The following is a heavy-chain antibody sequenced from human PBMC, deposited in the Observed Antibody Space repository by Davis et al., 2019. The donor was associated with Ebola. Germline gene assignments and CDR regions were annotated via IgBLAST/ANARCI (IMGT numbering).Heavy chain of an antibody. CDR2: IYYSGST. CDR1: GGSIISSSYY. CDR3: ARGPGFPDY. Sequence: SETLSLTCTVSGGSIISSSYYWGWIRQPPGKGLEWIGSIYYSGSTYYNPSLKSRVTISVDTSKNQFSLKLSSVTAADTAVYYCARGPGFPDYWGQGTLVTVSS. D-gene: IGHD3-10*01. V-gene: IGHV4-39*01. J-gene: IGHJ4*02.